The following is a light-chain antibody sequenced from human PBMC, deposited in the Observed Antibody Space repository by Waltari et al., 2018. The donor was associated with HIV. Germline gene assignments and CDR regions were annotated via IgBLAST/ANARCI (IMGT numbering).Light chain of an antibody. J-gene: IGLJ3*02. V-gene: IGLV1-47*01. CDR1: IPNIGRNY. CDR2: RHN. Sequence: QSVLTQPPSASGTPVQRVTISCSGSIPNIGRNYVYWYQQFPGTVHNLLIYRHNQRPSGVPDRFYGSKSGTSASLAISGLRSEDEADYYCAAWDDSLSAWVFGGGTKLTVL. CDR3: AAWDDSLSAWV.